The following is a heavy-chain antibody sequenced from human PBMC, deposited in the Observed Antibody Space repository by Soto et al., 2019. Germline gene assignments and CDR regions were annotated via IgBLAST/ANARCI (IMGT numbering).Heavy chain of an antibody. CDR3: ARDRVYATVVTGGELLFDY. CDR1: GYTFTSYG. CDR2: ISAYNGNT. D-gene: IGHD2-21*02. V-gene: IGHV1-18*04. Sequence: HVQLVQSGAEVKKPGASVKVSCKASGYTFTSYGISWVRQAPGQGLEWMGWISAYNGNTNYAQKLQGRVTMTTDTATSTAYMELRSLRSDDTAVYYCARDRVYATVVTGGELLFDYWGQGTLVTVSS. J-gene: IGHJ4*02.